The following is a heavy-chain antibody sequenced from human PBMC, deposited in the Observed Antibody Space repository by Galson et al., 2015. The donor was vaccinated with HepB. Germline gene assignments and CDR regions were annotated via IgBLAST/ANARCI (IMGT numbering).Heavy chain of an antibody. Sequence: SLRLSCAASGFTSSSYGMHWVRQAPGKGLEWVAVISYDGSNKYYADSVKGRFTISRDNSKNTLYLQMNSLRAEDTAVYYCAKGQYYYYYYMDVWGKGTTVTVSS. CDR1: GFTSSSYG. CDR3: AKGQYYYYYYMDV. J-gene: IGHJ6*03. V-gene: IGHV3-30*18. CDR2: ISYDGSNK.